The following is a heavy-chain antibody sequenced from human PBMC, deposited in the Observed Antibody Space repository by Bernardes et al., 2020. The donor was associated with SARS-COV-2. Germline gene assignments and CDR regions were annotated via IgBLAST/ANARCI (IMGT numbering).Heavy chain of an antibody. CDR2: IYYSGST. J-gene: IGHJ4*02. Sequence: SETLSLTCTVSGGSISSSSYYWGWIRQPPGKGLEWIGSIYYSGSTYYNPSLKSRVTISVDTSKNQFSLKLSSVTAADTAVYSCARARQVTSGYYVTYFDYWGQGTLVTVSS. CDR3: ARARQVTSGYYVTYFDY. D-gene: IGHD3-22*01. CDR1: GGSISSSSYY. V-gene: IGHV4-39*01.